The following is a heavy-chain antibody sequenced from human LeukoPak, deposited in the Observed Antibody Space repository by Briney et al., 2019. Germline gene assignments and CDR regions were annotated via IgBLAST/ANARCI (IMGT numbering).Heavy chain of an antibody. Sequence: GGSLRLSCAASGFTFSSYSMNWVRQAPGKGLEWVSSISSSSSYIYYADSVKGRFTISRDNAKNSLYLQMNSLRAEDMAVYYCARDPKKYYYDSSGYKENDYWGQGTLVTVSS. D-gene: IGHD3-22*01. CDR2: ISSSSSYI. J-gene: IGHJ4*02. CDR3: ARDPKKYYYDSSGYKENDY. CDR1: GFTFSSYS. V-gene: IGHV3-21*01.